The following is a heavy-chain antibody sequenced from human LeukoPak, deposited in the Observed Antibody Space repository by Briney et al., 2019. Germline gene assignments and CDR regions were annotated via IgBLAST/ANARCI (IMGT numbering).Heavy chain of an antibody. V-gene: IGHV3-7*01. CDR2: IKEDGTEN. CDR3: ARDKEVLRGAITGSLFDY. Sequence: GGSLRLSCAASGFTFSSYWMSWGRQAPGKGLEWVASIKEDGTENYYVDSVKGRFTISRDNAENSLYLEMNSLRAEDTAVYYCARDKEVLRGAITGSLFDYWGQGTLVTVSS. D-gene: IGHD3-10*01. J-gene: IGHJ4*02. CDR1: GFTFSSYW.